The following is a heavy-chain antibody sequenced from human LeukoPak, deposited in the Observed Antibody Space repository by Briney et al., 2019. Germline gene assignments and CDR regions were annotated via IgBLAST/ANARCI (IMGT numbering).Heavy chain of an antibody. J-gene: IGHJ5*02. D-gene: IGHD2-2*01. V-gene: IGHV3-33*01. Sequence: TGGSLRLSCAASGFTFSSYGMHWVRQAPGKGLEWVAVIWYDGSNKYYADSVKGRFTISRDNSKNTLYLQMNSLRAEDTAVYYCARDQPGAVVVPAAMGHNWFDPWGQGTLVTVSS. CDR2: IWYDGSNK. CDR1: GFTFSSYG. CDR3: ARDQPGAVVVPAAMGHNWFDP.